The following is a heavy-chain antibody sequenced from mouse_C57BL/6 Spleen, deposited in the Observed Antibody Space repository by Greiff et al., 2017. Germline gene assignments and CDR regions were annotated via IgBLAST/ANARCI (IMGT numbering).Heavy chain of an antibody. J-gene: IGHJ2*01. CDR2: IDPSDSYT. CDR3: SYGNFDY. V-gene: IGHV1-69*01. D-gene: IGHD2-1*01. CDR1: GYTFTSYW. Sequence: QVQLQQSGAELVMPGASVKLSCKASGYTFTSYWMHWVKQRPGQGLEWIGEIDPSDSYTNYNQKFKGKSTLTVDKSSSTAYMQLSSLTSEDSAVYYCSYGNFDYWGQGTTLTVSS.